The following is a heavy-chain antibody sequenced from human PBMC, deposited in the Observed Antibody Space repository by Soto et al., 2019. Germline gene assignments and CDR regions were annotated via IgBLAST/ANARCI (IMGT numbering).Heavy chain of an antibody. J-gene: IGHJ4*02. Sequence: PGGSLRLSCAASGFTFSNHGMHWVRQAPGKGLEWVAVIWYDGSKKYYADSVKGRFTISRDDSKNTLYLQMNSLRAEDTAVYYCARDPYSSFDYWGQGTLVTVSS. CDR1: GFTFSNHG. CDR3: ARDPYSSFDY. CDR2: IWYDGSKK. V-gene: IGHV3-33*01. D-gene: IGHD6-19*01.